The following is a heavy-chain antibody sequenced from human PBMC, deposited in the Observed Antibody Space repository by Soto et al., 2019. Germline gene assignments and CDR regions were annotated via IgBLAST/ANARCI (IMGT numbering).Heavy chain of an antibody. Sequence: EVQLLESGGGLVQPGGSLRLSCAASGFTFSSHVMSWVRQAPGKGLEWVSGISTGGDSTDYADSVKGRFTISRDNSKNTLHLKMKILRAEDTAVYYCARSREIIASAGSFDYWGQGTLVTVSS. D-gene: IGHD6-25*01. CDR3: ARSREIIASAGSFDY. J-gene: IGHJ4*02. CDR2: ISTGGDST. V-gene: IGHV3-23*01. CDR1: GFTFSSHV.